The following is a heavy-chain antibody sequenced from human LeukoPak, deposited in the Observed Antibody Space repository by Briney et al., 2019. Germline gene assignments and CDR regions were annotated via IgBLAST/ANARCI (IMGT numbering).Heavy chain of an antibody. CDR1: GFTFNSYA. V-gene: IGHV3-23*01. Sequence: GGSLRLSCAASGFTFNSYAMKWVRQAPGKGLEWVSAISGGGDITYYAGSVKGRFTISRDNSRNTLYLQVSSLRADDTAVYYCAKAHSGSFYSGIHWGQGTLVTVSS. J-gene: IGHJ4*02. CDR3: AKAHSGSFYSGIH. CDR2: ISGGGDIT. D-gene: IGHD1-26*01.